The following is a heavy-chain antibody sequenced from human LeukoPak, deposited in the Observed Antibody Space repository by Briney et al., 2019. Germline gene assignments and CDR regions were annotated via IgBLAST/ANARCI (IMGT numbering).Heavy chain of an antibody. V-gene: IGHV3-21*04. CDR1: GFTFNTYA. CDR3: ANYDILTGYYY. CDR2: ISSSNTYI. Sequence: GGSLRLSCAASGFTFNTYAMNWVRQAPGKGLEWVSSISSSNTYIYYADSVKGRFTISRDNSKNTLYLQMNSLRAEDTAVYYCANYDILTGYYYWGQGTLVTVSS. D-gene: IGHD3-9*01. J-gene: IGHJ4*02.